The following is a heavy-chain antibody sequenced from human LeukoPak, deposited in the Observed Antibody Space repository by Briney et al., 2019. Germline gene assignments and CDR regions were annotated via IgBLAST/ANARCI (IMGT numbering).Heavy chain of an antibody. CDR2: INPDSGGT. Sequence: ASVKVSCKASGYTFTYYYFHWVRQAPGQGLEWMGWINPDSGGTGYAEKFKGRVTLTRDTTISTVYMEMSSLRSDDTAIYYCVRDRNDSWSGFLYWGQGTLVTVSS. V-gene: IGHV1-2*02. CDR3: VRDRNDSWSGFLY. CDR1: GYTFTYYY. D-gene: IGHD3-3*01. J-gene: IGHJ4*02.